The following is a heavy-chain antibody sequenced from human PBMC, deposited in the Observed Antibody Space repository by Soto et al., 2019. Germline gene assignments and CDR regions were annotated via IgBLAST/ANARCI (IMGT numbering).Heavy chain of an antibody. CDR3: ARRGGSYYGMEV. CDR1: GYTFTGYY. Sequence: ASVKVSCKASGYTFTGYYMHWVRQAPGQGLEWMGWINPNSGGTNYAQKFQGWVTMTRDTSISTAYMELSRLRSDDPAVYYCARRGGSYYGMEVWGQGTTVTVSS. D-gene: IGHD2-15*01. CDR2: INPNSGGT. V-gene: IGHV1-2*04. J-gene: IGHJ6*02.